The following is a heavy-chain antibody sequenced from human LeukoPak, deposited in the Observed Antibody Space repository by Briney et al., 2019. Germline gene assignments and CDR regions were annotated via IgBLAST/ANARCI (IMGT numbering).Heavy chain of an antibody. CDR2: ISGRGGST. D-gene: IGHD2-15*01. V-gene: IGHV3-23*01. Sequence: GGSLRLSCAASGFTFSSYAMSWVRQAPGKGLEWVSAISGRGGSTYYADSVKGRFTISRDNSKNTLYLQMNSLRAEDTAVYYCAKDKCSGGSCYDAFDIWGQGTMVTVSS. J-gene: IGHJ3*02. CDR1: GFTFSSYA. CDR3: AKDKCSGGSCYDAFDI.